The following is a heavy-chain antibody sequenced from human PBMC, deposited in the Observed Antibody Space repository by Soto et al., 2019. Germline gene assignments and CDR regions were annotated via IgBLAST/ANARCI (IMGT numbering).Heavy chain of an antibody. CDR2: IYYNGGST. CDR3: AHILSGSQFNY. D-gene: IGHD3-9*01. Sequence: SETLSLTCTVSGGSISSYYWSWIRQPPGKGLELIGYIYYNGGSTNYNPSLKSRVTISVDTSKNQFSLKVISVIAADTAIYYCAHILSGSQFNYWGQGTPVT. J-gene: IGHJ4*02. CDR1: GGSISSYY. V-gene: IGHV4-59*08.